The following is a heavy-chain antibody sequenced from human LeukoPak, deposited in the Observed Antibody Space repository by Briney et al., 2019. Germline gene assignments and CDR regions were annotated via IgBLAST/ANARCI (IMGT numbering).Heavy chain of an antibody. Sequence: GGSLRLSCAASGFTFSSYWMSWVRQAPGKGLEWVANIKQDGSEKYYVDSVKGRFTISRDNAKNSLYLQMNSLRADDTAIYYCAKDHFTGDDYGDYFDLWGQGVLVTVSS. CDR3: AKDHFTGDDYGDYFDL. D-gene: IGHD5-12*01. CDR1: GFTFSSYW. J-gene: IGHJ4*02. CDR2: IKQDGSEK. V-gene: IGHV3-7*03.